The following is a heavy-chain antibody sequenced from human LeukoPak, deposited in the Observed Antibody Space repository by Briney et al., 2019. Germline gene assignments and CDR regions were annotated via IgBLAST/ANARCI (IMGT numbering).Heavy chain of an antibody. V-gene: IGHV3-21*01. Sequence: PGGXLRLSCAASGFTFSSYSMNWVRQAPGKGLEWVSYISSSSSYIYYADSVKGRFTISRDNAKNSLYLQMNSLRAEDTAVYYCAKGGYSSTYFDYWGQGTLVTVSS. D-gene: IGHD5-12*01. J-gene: IGHJ4*02. CDR1: GFTFSSYS. CDR3: AKGGYSSTYFDY. CDR2: ISSSSSYI.